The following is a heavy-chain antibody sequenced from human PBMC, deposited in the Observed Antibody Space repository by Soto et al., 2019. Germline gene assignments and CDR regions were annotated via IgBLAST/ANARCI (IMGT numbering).Heavy chain of an antibody. V-gene: IGHV3-23*01. J-gene: IGHJ6*02. D-gene: IGHD3-10*01. Sequence: EAQLLESGGGVVQPGGSLRLSCAASGFTFTNYAMSWVRQAAGKGLEWVAAIRLAGRSTFYADSVKGRFTISSDNSRNTLYLQMNRRKAEDTDLYSCAKERPLTMDARYDYAMGAWGQGTPVTVSS. CDR3: AKERPLTMDARYDYAMGA. CDR2: IRLAGRST. CDR1: GFTFTNYA.